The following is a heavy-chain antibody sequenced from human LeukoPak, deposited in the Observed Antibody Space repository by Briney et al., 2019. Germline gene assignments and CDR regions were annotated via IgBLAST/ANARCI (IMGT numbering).Heavy chain of an antibody. Sequence: PSEPLSLTCGISGGSVSDYYWSWIRQTTGEGLEWIGEINQSGSPKYNPSLKSRVAIFVDTSSNQLSLNVTSVTAADTAVYYCVRGLVKKLVRRQIYYYMDVWGKGTTVIVSS. CDR3: VRGLVKKLVRRQIYYYMDV. CDR2: INQSGSP. D-gene: IGHD6-6*01. V-gene: IGHV4-34*01. CDR1: GGSVSDYY. J-gene: IGHJ6*03.